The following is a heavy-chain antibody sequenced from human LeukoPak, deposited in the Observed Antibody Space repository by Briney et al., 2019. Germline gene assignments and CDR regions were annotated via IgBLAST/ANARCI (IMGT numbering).Heavy chain of an antibody. V-gene: IGHV1-69*13. CDR2: IIPIFGTA. J-gene: IGHJ3*02. CDR3: ARPLDGRITMIPVAFDI. CDR1: GGTFSSYA. Sequence: SVKVSCKASGGTFSSYAISWVRQAPGQGLEWMGGIIPIFGTANYAQKFQGRVTITPDESTSTAYMELSSLRSQDTAVYYCARPLDGRITMIPVAFDIWGQGTMVTLSS. D-gene: IGHD3-22*01.